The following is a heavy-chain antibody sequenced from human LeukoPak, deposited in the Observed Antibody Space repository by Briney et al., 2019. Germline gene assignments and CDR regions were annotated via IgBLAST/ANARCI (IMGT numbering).Heavy chain of an antibody. Sequence: GGSLRLSCAASGFPFDYYAMNWVRQARGKGLAWVSATGASGHSTYYADSVKGRFTISRDNSKTTLYLQMNSLRAEDTAVYYCARGLSTVNDALDIWGQGTMVTVSS. D-gene: IGHD2-2*01. J-gene: IGHJ3*02. CDR3: ARGLSTVNDALDI. CDR1: GFPFDYYA. V-gene: IGHV3-23*01. CDR2: TGASGHST.